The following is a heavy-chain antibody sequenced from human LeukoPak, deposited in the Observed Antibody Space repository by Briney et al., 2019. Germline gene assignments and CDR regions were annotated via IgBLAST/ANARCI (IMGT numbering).Heavy chain of an antibody. Sequence: PSETLSLTCAVYGGSFSGYYWSWIRQPPGKGLEWIGEINHSGSTNYNPSLKSRVTISVDTSKNQFSLKLSSVTAADTAVYYGARGKFGELLYYWGQGTLVTVSS. CDR1: GGSFSGYY. D-gene: IGHD3-10*01. CDR3: ARGKFGELLYY. V-gene: IGHV4-34*01. J-gene: IGHJ4*02. CDR2: INHSGST.